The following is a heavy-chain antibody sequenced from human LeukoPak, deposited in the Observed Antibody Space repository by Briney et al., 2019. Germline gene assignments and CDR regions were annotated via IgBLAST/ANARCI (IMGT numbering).Heavy chain of an antibody. CDR1: GFTFSSYE. CDR3: ARGSSGCGDSCLDY. V-gene: IGHV4-34*01. Sequence: GSLRLSCAASGFTFSSYEMNWVRQPPGKGLGWIGEINHSGSTNYNPSLKSRVTISVDTSKNQFSLKLSSVTAADTAVYYCARGSSGCGDSCLDYWGQGTLVTVSS. CDR2: INHSGST. D-gene: IGHD6-19*01. J-gene: IGHJ4*02.